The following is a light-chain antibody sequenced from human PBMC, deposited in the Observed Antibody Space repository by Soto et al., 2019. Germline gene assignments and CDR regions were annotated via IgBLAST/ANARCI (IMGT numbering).Light chain of an antibody. CDR3: QQCAHAPIT. V-gene: IGKV3-20*01. J-gene: IGKJ5*01. Sequence: EIVLTQSPGTLSLSPGERATLSCRASQTVTSNYLAWYQQKPGQAPRLLIADASRRATGIPDRFSGSGSGTDFTLTISRLEPEDFAVFYCQQCAHAPITFGQGTRLEIK. CDR1: QTVTSNY. CDR2: DAS.